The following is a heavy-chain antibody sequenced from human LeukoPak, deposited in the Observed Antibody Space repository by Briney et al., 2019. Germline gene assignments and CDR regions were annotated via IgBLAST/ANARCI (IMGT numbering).Heavy chain of an antibody. V-gene: IGHV3-48*03. D-gene: IGHD3-22*01. Sequence: GGSLRLSCAASGFTFSNYEMNWVRQAPGKGLEWVSYISSSGSTVYYADSVKGRFTISRDNAKNSLYLQMNSLRAEDTALYYCAKASSLYYDSSGYYPDRFDYWGQGTLVTVSS. CDR3: AKASSLYYDSSGYYPDRFDY. J-gene: IGHJ4*02. CDR1: GFTFSNYE. CDR2: ISSSGSTV.